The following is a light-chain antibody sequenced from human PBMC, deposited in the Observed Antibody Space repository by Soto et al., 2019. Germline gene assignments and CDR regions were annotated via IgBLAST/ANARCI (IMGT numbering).Light chain of an antibody. CDR2: NHN. Sequence: QSVLTQPPATSGTPGQTVTISCSGSTSNIGSETVSWYHQVPGTAPRLLISNHNERPSGVPDRFSGSKSGTSASLAISGLQSADEGFYYCAAWDDGLNVIVFGGGTQLTV. V-gene: IGLV1-44*01. J-gene: IGLJ3*02. CDR1: TSNIGSET. CDR3: AAWDDGLNVIV.